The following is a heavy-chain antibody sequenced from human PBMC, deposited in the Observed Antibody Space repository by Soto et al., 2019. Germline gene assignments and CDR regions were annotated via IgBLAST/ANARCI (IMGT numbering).Heavy chain of an antibody. V-gene: IGHV1-46*03. CDR3: ARARRTRGGAYYYYMDV. D-gene: IGHD1-1*01. J-gene: IGHJ6*03. CDR1: GYTFTKFH. Sequence: GASVKVSCKASGYTFTKFHIHWVRQAPGQGLEWMGMIDPSGGVTRDAQRFQGRITMTSDTSTSSVYMELSSLRSEDTAVYYCARARRTRGGAYYYYMDVWGKGTTVTVSS. CDR2: IDPSGGVT.